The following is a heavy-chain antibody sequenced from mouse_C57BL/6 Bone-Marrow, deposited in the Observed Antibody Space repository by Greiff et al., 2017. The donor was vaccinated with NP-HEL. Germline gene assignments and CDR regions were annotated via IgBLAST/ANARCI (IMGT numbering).Heavy chain of an antibody. J-gene: IGHJ4*01. D-gene: IGHD1-1*01. CDR3: ARQATVVAAESAMDY. V-gene: IGHV5-16*01. CDR2: INYDGSST. Sequence: EVKLVESEGGLVQPGSSMKLSCTASGFTFSDYYMAWVRQVPEKGLEWVANINYDGSSTYYLDSLKSRFIISRDNAKNILYLQMSSLKSEDTATYYCARQATVVAAESAMDYWGQGTSVTVSS. CDR1: GFTFSDYY.